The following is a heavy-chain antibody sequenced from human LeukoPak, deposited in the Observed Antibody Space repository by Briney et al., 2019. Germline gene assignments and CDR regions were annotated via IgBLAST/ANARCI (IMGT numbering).Heavy chain of an antibody. CDR3: APDPNKWLRNY. D-gene: IGHD5-12*01. CDR1: GFTFSSYV. J-gene: IGHJ4*02. Sequence: GGSLRLSCAASGFTFSSYVMSWVRQAPRKGLEWASSISGSGSPTYYADSVRGRFTISRDNSKNTLHLQMNSLRVDDTAVYYCAPDPNKWLRNYWGQGALVTVSS. V-gene: IGHV3-23*01. CDR2: ISGSGSPT.